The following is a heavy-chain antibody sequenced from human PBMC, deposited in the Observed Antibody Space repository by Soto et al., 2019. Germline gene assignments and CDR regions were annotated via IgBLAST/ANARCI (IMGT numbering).Heavy chain of an antibody. D-gene: IGHD4-17*01. CDR1: GYTYVNYV. V-gene: IGHV1-18*01. J-gene: IGHJ5*02. CDR2: INTYNGHT. CDR3: AREVHDYRGNSNWFDL. Sequence: ASVKVSCKASGYTYVNYVITWVRQAPGQGLECMGWINTYNGHTVYAQHLQGRVTMTTDTSTSTAYMELRSLRSDDTAVYYCAREVHDYRGNSNWFDLWGQGTQVTVSS.